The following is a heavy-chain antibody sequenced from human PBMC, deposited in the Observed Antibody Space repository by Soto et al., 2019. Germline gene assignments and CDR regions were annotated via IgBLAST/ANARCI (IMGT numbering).Heavy chain of an antibody. D-gene: IGHD3-10*01. CDR1: GFTFSSYW. CDR2: IKQDGSEK. J-gene: IGHJ6*02. V-gene: IGHV3-7*01. Sequence: GGSLRLSCAASGFTFSSYWMSWVRQAPGKGLEWVANIKQDGSEKYYVDSVKGRFTISRDNAKNSLYLQMNSLRVEDTAVYYCASYYGYDYYYGMDVWGQGTTVTVSS. CDR3: ASYYGYDYYYGMDV.